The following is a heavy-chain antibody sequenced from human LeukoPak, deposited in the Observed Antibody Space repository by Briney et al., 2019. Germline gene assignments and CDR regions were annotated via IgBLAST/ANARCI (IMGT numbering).Heavy chain of an antibody. CDR2: ISYDGSNK. D-gene: IGHD1-14*01. V-gene: IGHV3-30*16. J-gene: IGHJ6*04. CDR1: GVTFSNHA. CDR3: ARDNMEPPGNPPYSGLDV. Sequence: GSPRLSCAASGVTFSNHALHWVRQAPGKGLEWVAVISYDGSNKHYADSVKGRFTISRDNSKNTLYLQMTSLRAEDKAGYYWARDNMEPPGNPPYSGLDVWGKGTAVTVSS.